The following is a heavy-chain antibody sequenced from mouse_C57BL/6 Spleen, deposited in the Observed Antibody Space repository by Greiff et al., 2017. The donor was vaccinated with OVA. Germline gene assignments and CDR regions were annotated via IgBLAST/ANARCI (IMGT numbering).Heavy chain of an antibody. CDR2: ISYDGSN. J-gene: IGHJ2*01. D-gene: IGHD1-1*01. CDR1: GYSITSGYY. Sequence: EVKLQESGPGLVKPSQSLSLTCSVTGYSITSGYYWNWIRQFPGNKLEWMGYISYDGSNNYNPSLKNRISFSRDTCKKQFFLKLNSVTTVDTATYYCARDYYGSSWGYFDYWGQGTTLTVSS. V-gene: IGHV3-6*01. CDR3: ARDYYGSSWGYFDY.